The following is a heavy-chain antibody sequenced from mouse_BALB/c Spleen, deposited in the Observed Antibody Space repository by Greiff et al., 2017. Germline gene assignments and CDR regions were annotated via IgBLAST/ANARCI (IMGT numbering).Heavy chain of an antibody. CDR2: IRSKSNNYAT. CDR1: GFTFNTYA. CDR3: VRQTFDY. J-gene: IGHJ2*01. Sequence: EVKLVESGGGLVQPKGSLKLSCAASGFTFNTYAMNWVRQAPGKGLEWVARIRSKSNNYATYYADSVKDRFTISRDDSQSMLYLQMNNLKTEDTAMYYCVRQTFDYWGQGTTLTVSS. V-gene: IGHV10-1*02.